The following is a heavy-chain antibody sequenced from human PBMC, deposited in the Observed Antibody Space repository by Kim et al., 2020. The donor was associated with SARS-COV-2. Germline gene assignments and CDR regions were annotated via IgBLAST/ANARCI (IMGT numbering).Heavy chain of an antibody. D-gene: IGHD6-6*01. CDR1: GSSFSSLG. V-gene: IGHV1-3*01. CDR2: VKGDNANT. J-gene: IGHJ4*02. Sequence: ASVKVSCQSSGSSFSSLGIHWVRQAPGQGLEWLGWVKGDNANTKSSQKFQGRVAFNRDKSASTAYMELRNLRFDDTAIYYCASPPAEFEYYYFESWGQGT. CDR3: ASPPAEFEYYYFES.